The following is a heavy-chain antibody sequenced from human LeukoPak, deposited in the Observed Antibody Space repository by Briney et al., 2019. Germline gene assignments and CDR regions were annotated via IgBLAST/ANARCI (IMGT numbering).Heavy chain of an antibody. D-gene: IGHD1-1*01. CDR2: IIPIFGTS. V-gene: IGHV1-69*05. CDR1: GCTFSSYA. CDR3: ASSPNWNDEVDY. Sequence: ASVKVSCKASGCTFSSYAISWVRQAPGQGLEWMGRIIPIFGTSNHAQKFQRRVTITTDESTSTAYMELSSLRSEDTAVYYCASSPNWNDEVDYWGQGTLVTVSS. J-gene: IGHJ4*02.